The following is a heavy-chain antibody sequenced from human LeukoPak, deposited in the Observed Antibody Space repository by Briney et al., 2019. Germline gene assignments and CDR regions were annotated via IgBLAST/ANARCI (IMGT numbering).Heavy chain of an antibody. CDR3: ARDLYSSRTNDAFVI. V-gene: IGHV4-39*07. D-gene: IGHD6-13*01. J-gene: IGHJ3*02. CDR1: GGSIRSSSYY. Sequence: SETLSLTCSVSGGSIRSSSYYWGWIRQPPGKGLEWIGGIYYSGSTYYNPSLKSRVTISIDTSKNQFSLKLSSVTAADTAVYYCARDLYSSRTNDAFVIWGQGTVVTVSS. CDR2: IYYSGST.